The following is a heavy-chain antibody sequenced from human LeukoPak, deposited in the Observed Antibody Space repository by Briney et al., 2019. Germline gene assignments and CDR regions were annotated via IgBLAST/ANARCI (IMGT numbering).Heavy chain of an antibody. CDR1: GVSFSGYY. Sequence: SETLSLTCAVYGVSFSGYYWSWIRQPPGKGLEWIGEINHSGSTNYNPSLKSRVTISVDTSKNQFSLKLSSVTAADTAVYYCARVRRDYYYYYYMDVWGKGTTVTVSS. CDR3: ARVRRDYYYYYYMDV. V-gene: IGHV4-34*01. CDR2: INHSGST. J-gene: IGHJ6*03.